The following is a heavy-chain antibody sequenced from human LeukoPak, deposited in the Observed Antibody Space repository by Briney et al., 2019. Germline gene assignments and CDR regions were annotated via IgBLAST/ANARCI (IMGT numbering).Heavy chain of an antibody. CDR3: ARGALDPETVTNYFEY. J-gene: IGHJ4*02. CDR1: GYTFSDHY. Sequence: ASVKVSCKASGYTFSDHYMQWVRQAPGQGFEWLGWINPNSGGTSYARKFRGRVTMTRDMSLSTAYMELSRLTYDDTAVYYCARGALDPETVTNYFEYWAQGTLVTVSS. V-gene: IGHV1-2*02. D-gene: IGHD4-17*01. CDR2: INPNSGGT.